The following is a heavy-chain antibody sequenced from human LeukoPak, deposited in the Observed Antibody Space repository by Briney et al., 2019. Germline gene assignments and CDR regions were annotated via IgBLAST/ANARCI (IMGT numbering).Heavy chain of an antibody. J-gene: IGHJ4*02. D-gene: IGHD5-12*01. CDR3: ARDSGYDSNFDY. Sequence: PGGSLRLSCAASGFTFSSYAMNWVRQAPGKGLEWVANIKQDGSEKYYVDSVKGRFTISRDNAKNSLYLQMNSLRAEDTAVYYCARDSGYDSNFDYWGQGTLVTVSS. CDR2: IKQDGSEK. CDR1: GFTFSSYA. V-gene: IGHV3-7*01.